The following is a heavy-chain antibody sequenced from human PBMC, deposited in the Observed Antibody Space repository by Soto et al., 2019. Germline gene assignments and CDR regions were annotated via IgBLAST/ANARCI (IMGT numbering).Heavy chain of an antibody. D-gene: IGHD5-12*01. CDR2: TYYRSKWYN. CDR3: ARAPLVATYYYYYMDV. J-gene: IGHJ6*03. V-gene: IGHV6-1*01. Sequence: PSQTLSLTCAISGDSVSRNSAAWNWIRQSPSRGLEWLGRTYYRSKWYNDYELSVKSRISITPDTSKNQFSLQLNSVTPEDTAVYYCARAPLVATYYYYYMDVWGKGTTVTVSS. CDR1: GDSVSRNSAA.